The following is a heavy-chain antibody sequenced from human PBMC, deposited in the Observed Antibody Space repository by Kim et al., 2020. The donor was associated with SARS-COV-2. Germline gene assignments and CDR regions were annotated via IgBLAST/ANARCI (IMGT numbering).Heavy chain of an antibody. CDR3: ARGRDDYGMDV. Sequence: GYAQKFQGRVTMTRNTSISTAYMELSSLRSEDTAVYYCARGRDDYGMDVWGQGTTVTVSS. V-gene: IGHV1-8*01. J-gene: IGHJ6*02.